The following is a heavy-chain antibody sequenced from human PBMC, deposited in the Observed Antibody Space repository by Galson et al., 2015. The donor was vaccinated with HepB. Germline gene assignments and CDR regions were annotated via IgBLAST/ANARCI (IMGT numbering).Heavy chain of an antibody. Sequence: SLRLSCAASGFTFSGYAMTWVRQAPGKGLEWVPTSGTSGGTYYADSVKGRFTISRDNYKNMLYLQMNSLRAEDTAVYYCAGGNWGKYRSFDYWGQGTLVTVSS. J-gene: IGHJ4*02. CDR1: GFTFSGYA. CDR3: AGGNWGKYRSFDY. D-gene: IGHD3-16*02. CDR2: SGTSGGT. V-gene: IGHV3-23*01.